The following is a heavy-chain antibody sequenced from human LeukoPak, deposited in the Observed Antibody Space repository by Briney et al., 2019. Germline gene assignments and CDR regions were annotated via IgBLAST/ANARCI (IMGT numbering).Heavy chain of an antibody. CDR2: VNTEGTTT. D-gene: IGHD4-11*01. Sequence: PGGALRLSCAACGFPLNTYWMHWVRQAPGKGVVGVSRVNTEGTTTEYADSVKRRFTISRDNAKNTLYLQMNSLRDEDTAVYFCAKGTHLSNSYNWLDSWGQGTLVTVSS. V-gene: IGHV3-74*03. J-gene: IGHJ5*01. CDR3: AKGTHLSNSYNWLDS. CDR1: GFPLNTYW.